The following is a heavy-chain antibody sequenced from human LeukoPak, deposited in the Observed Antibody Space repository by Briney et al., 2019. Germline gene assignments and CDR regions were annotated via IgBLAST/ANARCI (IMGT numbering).Heavy chain of an antibody. V-gene: IGHV4-59*01. D-gene: IGHD3-10*01. CDR1: GGSISNYY. CDR2: ISYSGST. CDR3: ARAPERWYSYGSYTYHYMDV. J-gene: IGHJ6*03. Sequence: PSETLSLTCSVSGGSISNYYWNWIRQPPGKGLEWIGSISYSGSTNYNPSLGSRVTISVDTSKNQISLKVSSVTAADTAIYYCARAPERWYSYGSYTYHYMDVWGRGTTVTVSS.